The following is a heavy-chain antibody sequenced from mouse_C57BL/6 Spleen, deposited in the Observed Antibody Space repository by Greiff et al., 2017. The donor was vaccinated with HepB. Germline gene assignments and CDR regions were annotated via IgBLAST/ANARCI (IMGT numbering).Heavy chain of an antibody. J-gene: IGHJ3*01. CDR3: AKDEYDYDEGSFDD. CDR2: ISDGGSYT. V-gene: IGHV5-4*01. Sequence: EVKVVESGGGLVKPGGSLKLSCAASGFTFSSYAMSWVRQTPEKRLEWVAIISDGGSYTYYPDNVKGRFTISRDNAKNNLYLQMSHLKSEDTARYYCAKDEYDYDEGSFDDWGKGTLVTVSA. CDR1: GFTFSSYA. D-gene: IGHD2-4*01.